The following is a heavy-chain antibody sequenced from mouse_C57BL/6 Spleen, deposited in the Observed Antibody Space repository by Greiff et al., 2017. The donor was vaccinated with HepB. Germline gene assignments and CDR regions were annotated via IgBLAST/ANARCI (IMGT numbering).Heavy chain of an antibody. V-gene: IGHV14-1*01. CDR3: TPRAIYYGISRGAMDY. D-gene: IGHD2-1*01. Sequence: EVQLQQSGAELVRPGASVKLSCTASGFNIKDYYMHWVKQRPEQGLEWIGRIDPEDGDTEYAPKFQGKATMTADTSSNTAYLQLSSLTSEDTAVYYCTPRAIYYGISRGAMDYWGQGTSVTVSS. CDR2: IDPEDGDT. CDR1: GFNIKDYY. J-gene: IGHJ4*01.